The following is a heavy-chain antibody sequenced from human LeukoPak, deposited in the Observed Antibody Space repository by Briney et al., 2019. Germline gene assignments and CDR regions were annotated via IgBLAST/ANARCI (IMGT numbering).Heavy chain of an antibody. V-gene: IGHV4-39*01. CDR3: ARRVLSSGWYVLDY. Sequence: SETLSLTCTVSGGSISSSSYYWGWIRQPPGKGLEWTGSIYYSGSTYYNPSLKSRVTISVDTSKNQFSLKLSSVTAADTAVYYCARRVLSSGWYVLDYWGQGTLVTVSS. CDR1: GGSISSSSYY. J-gene: IGHJ4*02. D-gene: IGHD6-19*01. CDR2: IYYSGST.